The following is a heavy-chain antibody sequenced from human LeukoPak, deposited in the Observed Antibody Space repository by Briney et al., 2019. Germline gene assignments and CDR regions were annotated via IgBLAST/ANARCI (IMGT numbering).Heavy chain of an antibody. D-gene: IGHD3-10*01. V-gene: IGHV3-9*01. CDR1: GFTFYDYA. J-gene: IGHJ6*03. Sequence: GRSLRLSCAASGFTFYDYAMHWVRQAPGKGLEWVSGISWNSGSIDYADSVKGRFTISRDNDKNSLYLQMNSLRAEDTAVYYCARVHGSPYYMDVWGKGTTVTVSS. CDR2: ISWNSGSI. CDR3: ARVHGSPYYMDV.